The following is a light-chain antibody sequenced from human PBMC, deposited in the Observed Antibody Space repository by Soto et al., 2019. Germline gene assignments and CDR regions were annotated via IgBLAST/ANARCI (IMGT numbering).Light chain of an antibody. CDR1: QNIDSW. CDR2: DAS. CDR3: QQYNSYAYP. J-gene: IGKJ3*01. V-gene: IGKV1-5*01. Sequence: DIQVTQSPSTLSASVGDRVTISCRASQNIDSWLAWYQQKPGKAPKLLIYDASSLESGVPSRFSGSGSGTEFTLTLSSLQPDDFATYYCQQYNSYAYPVGPGTKVDIK.